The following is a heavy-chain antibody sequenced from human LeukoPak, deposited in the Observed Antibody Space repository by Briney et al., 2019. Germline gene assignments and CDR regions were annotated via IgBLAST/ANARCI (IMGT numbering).Heavy chain of an antibody. Sequence: SETLSLTCTVSGGSISSYYWSWIRQPPGKGLEWIGYIYYSGSTNYNPSLKSRVTISVDTSKNQLSLKLSSVTAADTAVYYCARDQHYYDSSGYYYDWFDPWGQGTLVTVSS. CDR1: GGSISSYY. CDR2: IYYSGST. J-gene: IGHJ5*02. V-gene: IGHV4-59*01. D-gene: IGHD3-22*01. CDR3: ARDQHYYDSSGYYYDWFDP.